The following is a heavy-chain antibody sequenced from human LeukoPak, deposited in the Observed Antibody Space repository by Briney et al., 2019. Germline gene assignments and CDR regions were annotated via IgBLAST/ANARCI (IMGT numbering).Heavy chain of an antibody. J-gene: IGHJ4*02. CDR3: TRSTNYYDSSGYYF. CDR2: IYYSGST. Sequence: SETLSLTCTASGGSISSYYWSWIRQPPGKGLEWIGYIYYSGSTNYNPSLKSRVTISVDTSKNQFSLKLSSVTAADTAVYYCTRSTNYYDSSGYYFWGQGTLVTVSS. CDR1: GGSISSYY. V-gene: IGHV4-59*01. D-gene: IGHD3-22*01.